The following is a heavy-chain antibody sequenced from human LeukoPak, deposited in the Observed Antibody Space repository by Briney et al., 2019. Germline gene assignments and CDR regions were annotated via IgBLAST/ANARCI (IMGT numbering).Heavy chain of an antibody. V-gene: IGHV1-69*13. CDR3: ARFFPSVTTFDSSVTSLYYGMDV. D-gene: IGHD4-17*01. CDR2: IIPIFGTA. Sequence: SVKVSCKASGYTFTSNYIHWVRQAPGQGLEWMGGIIPIFGTANYAQKFQGRVTITADESTSTAYMELSSLRSEDTAVYYCARFFPSVTTFDSSVTSLYYGMDVWGQGTTVTVSS. J-gene: IGHJ6*02. CDR1: GYTFTSNY.